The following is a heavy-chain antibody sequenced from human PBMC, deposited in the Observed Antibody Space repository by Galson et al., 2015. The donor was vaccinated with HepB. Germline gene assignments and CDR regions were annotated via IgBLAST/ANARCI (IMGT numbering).Heavy chain of an antibody. Sequence: SLRLSCAVSGFTFSSHWMSWVRQAPGKGLEWVANIKPDGRETYYLDSVKGRFTISRDNAKNSLFLQMNSLRAEDTAVYYCARDIPPIGYLDYWGQGTLATVSS. CDR1: GFTFSSHW. V-gene: IGHV3-7*01. CDR2: IKPDGRET. J-gene: IGHJ4*02. CDR3: ARDIPPIGYLDY. D-gene: IGHD3-22*01.